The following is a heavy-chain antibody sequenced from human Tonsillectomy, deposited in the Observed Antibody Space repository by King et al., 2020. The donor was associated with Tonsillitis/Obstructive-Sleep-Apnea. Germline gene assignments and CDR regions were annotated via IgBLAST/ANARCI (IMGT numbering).Heavy chain of an antibody. D-gene: IGHD1-1*01. V-gene: IGHV3-7*04. J-gene: IGHJ4*02. CDR2: LKPDGRGK. CDR3: ARDYDWNFDY. CDR1: GFTVSSYW. Sequence: VQLVEAGGGLVQPGGSLRLSFAASGFTVSSYWMSWVRQAPGKGLGWVANLKPDGRGKYYVYSVKGRFTISRDNAKNSLYLQMSSLRAEDTAVYYCARDYDWNFDYWGQGTLVTVSS.